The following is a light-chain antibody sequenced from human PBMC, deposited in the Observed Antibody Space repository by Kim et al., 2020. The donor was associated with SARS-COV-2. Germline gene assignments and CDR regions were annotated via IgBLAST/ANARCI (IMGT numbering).Light chain of an antibody. V-gene: IGLV2-11*01. J-gene: IGLJ2*01. CDR3: CSYAGSYSVV. CDR1: SSDVVAYNF. Sequence: QSALTQPHSVSGSPGQSVTISCTGTSSDVVAYNFVTWYQQHPGKAPKVVIFDVNKRPSGIPDRCSGSKSGNTASLTISGLQAEDEAEYHCCSYAGSYSVVFGGGTQLTVL. CDR2: DVN.